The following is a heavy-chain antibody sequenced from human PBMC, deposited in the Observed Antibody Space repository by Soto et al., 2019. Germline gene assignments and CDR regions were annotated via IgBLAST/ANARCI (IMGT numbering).Heavy chain of an antibody. Sequence: QLQLQESGPGLVKPSETLSLTCIVSGGSISSSSYYWGWMSQPPGKGLEWLGRIYYSGSTYYNPYLKSRVTISVDTSNNQFSPTVGSVTAADTAVYYCARLRGGYCRGGSCYGQCRFDYWSQGTLVTVSS. D-gene: IGHD2-15*01. J-gene: IGHJ4*02. V-gene: IGHV4-39*01. CDR3: ARLRGGYCRGGSCYGQCRFDY. CDR1: GGSISSSSYY. CDR2: IYYSGST.